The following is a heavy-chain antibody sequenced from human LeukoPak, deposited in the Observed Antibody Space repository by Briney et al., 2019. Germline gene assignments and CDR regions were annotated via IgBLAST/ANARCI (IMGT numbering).Heavy chain of an antibody. CDR1: GSSISSGGYY. J-gene: IGHJ4*02. CDR2: IYYSGST. D-gene: IGHD2-21*01. V-gene: IGHV4-31*03. Sequence: SETLSLTCTVSGSSISSGGYYWSWIRQHPGKGLEWIGYIYYSGSTYYNPSLKSRVTVSVDTSKNQFSLKLSSVTAADTAVYYCARGDEYYFDYWGQGTLVTVSS. CDR3: ARGDEYYFDY.